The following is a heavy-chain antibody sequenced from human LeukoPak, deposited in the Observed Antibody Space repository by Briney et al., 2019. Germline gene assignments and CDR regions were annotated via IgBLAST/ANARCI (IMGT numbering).Heavy chain of an antibody. V-gene: IGHV3-30*18. CDR3: AKASHDFWSGYPYYFDY. D-gene: IGHD3-3*01. CDR1: GFTFSSYG. Sequence: GGSLRLSCAASGFTFSSYGMHWVRQAPGKGLEWVAVISYDGSNKYYADSVKGRFTISRDNSKNTLYLQMNSLRAEDTAVYYCAKASHDFWSGYPYYFDYWGQGTLVTVSS. CDR2: ISYDGSNK. J-gene: IGHJ4*02.